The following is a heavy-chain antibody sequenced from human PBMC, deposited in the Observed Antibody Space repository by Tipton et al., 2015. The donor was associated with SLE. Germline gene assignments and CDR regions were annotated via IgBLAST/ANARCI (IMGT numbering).Heavy chain of an antibody. CDR1: GSTFSSYG. CDR2: IRYDGSNK. Sequence: SLRLSCAASGSTFSSYGMHWVRQAPGKGLEWVAFIRYDGSNKYYADSVKGRFTISRDNSKNTLYLQMNSLRAEDTAVYYCARDGGAGGYTSYCCYYMDVWGKGTTVTVSS. CDR3: ARDGGAGGYTSYCCYYMDV. D-gene: IGHD5-18*01. J-gene: IGHJ6*03. V-gene: IGHV3-30*02.